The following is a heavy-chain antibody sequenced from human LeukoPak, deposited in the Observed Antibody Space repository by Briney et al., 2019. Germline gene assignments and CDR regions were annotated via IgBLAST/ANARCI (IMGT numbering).Heavy chain of an antibody. J-gene: IGHJ4*02. Sequence: GGSLRLSCAASGFTFSNYWMHWVRQAPGKGLVWVSRINADGNNTNYAASVKGRFTISRDNAKNTLYLQMNSLRAEDTAVYYCASGIVATRDYWGQGTLVTVSS. CDR2: INADGNNT. D-gene: IGHD5-12*01. V-gene: IGHV3-74*01. CDR1: GFTFSNYW. CDR3: ASGIVATRDY.